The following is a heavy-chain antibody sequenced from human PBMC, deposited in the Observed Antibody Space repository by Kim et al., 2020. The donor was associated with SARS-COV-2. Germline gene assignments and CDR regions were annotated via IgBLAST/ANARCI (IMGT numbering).Heavy chain of an antibody. CDR2: IYPGDSDT. J-gene: IGHJ3*02. CDR3: ARHIRRSGIAAGGDI. Sequence: GESLKISCKGSGYSFTSYWIGWVRQMPGKGLEWMGIIYPGDSDTRYSPSFQGQVTISADKSISTAYLQWSSLKASDTAMYYCARHIRRSGIAAGGDIWGQGTMVTVSS. V-gene: IGHV5-51*01. CDR1: GYSFTSYW. D-gene: IGHD6-25*01.